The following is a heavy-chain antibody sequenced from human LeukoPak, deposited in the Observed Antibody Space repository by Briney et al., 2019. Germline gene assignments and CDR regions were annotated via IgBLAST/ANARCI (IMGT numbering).Heavy chain of an antibody. V-gene: IGHV4-34*01. D-gene: IGHD6-13*01. J-gene: IGHJ4*02. CDR1: GGSISSYY. Sequence: SETLSLTCTVSGGSISSYYWSWIRQPPGKGLEWIGEINHSGSTNYNPSLKSRVTISVDTSKNQFSLKLSSVTAADTAVYYCARGLWQQFDYWGQGTLVTVSS. CDR3: ARGLWQQFDY. CDR2: INHSGST.